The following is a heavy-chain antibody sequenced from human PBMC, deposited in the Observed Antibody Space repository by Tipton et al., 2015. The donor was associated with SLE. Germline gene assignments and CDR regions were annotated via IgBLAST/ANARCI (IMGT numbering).Heavy chain of an antibody. J-gene: IGHJ3*02. D-gene: IGHD7-27*01. CDR3: ARDLLGIADAFDI. Sequence: LRLSCTVSGYPINRGSYYWSWIRQPAGKGLEGIGRVYGGGGSKYNPSLKSRVTISVDTSKNQFSLELNSVTAADTAVYYCARDLLGIADAFDIWGQGTMVTVS. CDR2: VYGGGGS. V-gene: IGHV4-61*02. CDR1: GYPINRGSYY.